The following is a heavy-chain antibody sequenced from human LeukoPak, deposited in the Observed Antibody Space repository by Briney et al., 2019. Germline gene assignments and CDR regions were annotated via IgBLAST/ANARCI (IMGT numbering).Heavy chain of an antibody. Sequence: GESLKISCAASGFTFSNYVMYWVRQAPGKGLEYVSAISSNGVSTYYANSVKGRFTISRDNSKNTLYLQMGSLRPEDMAVYYCATSTSYGSGTLDYWGQGTLVTVSS. J-gene: IGHJ4*02. D-gene: IGHD3-10*01. V-gene: IGHV3-64*01. CDR3: ATSTSYGSGTLDY. CDR2: ISSNGVST. CDR1: GFTFSNYV.